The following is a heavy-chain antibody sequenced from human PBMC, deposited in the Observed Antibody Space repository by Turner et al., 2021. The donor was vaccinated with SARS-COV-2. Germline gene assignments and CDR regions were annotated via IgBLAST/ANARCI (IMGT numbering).Heavy chain of an antibody. CDR2: SYSGGST. Sequence: EVQLVESGGGLNQPGGSLRLPCAASGFTVSSNYMNWVRQAPGKGLERVSVSYSGGSTFYADSVKGRFTISRDNSKNTLNLQMNSLGAEDTAGYYCAREAPLGVNSMAFDYWGQGTLVTVSS. CDR3: AREAPLGVNSMAFDY. V-gene: IGHV3-53*01. J-gene: IGHJ4*02. D-gene: IGHD3-10*01. CDR1: GFTVSSNY.